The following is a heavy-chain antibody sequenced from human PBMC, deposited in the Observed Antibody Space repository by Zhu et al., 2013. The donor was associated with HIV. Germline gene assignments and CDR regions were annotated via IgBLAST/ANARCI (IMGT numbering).Heavy chain of an antibody. CDR3: ARVEMSGGTYFQFDY. CDR1: GYTFTRYN. Sequence: QAHLMQSGPEVKKPGASVKISCKTSGYTFTRYNIYWVRQAPGQGLEWMGIINPSGGSAKYAQKFQGAVTITMDTSTSTVYMELNNLRSEDTAVYYCARVEMSGGTYFQFDYWGQGTLVTVSS. CDR2: INPSGGSA. J-gene: IGHJ4*02. D-gene: IGHD3-9*01. V-gene: IGHV1-46*01.